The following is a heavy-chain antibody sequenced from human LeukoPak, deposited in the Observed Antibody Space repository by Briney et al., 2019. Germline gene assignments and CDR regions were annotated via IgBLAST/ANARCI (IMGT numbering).Heavy chain of an antibody. V-gene: IGHV3-23*01. J-gene: IGHJ4*02. D-gene: IGHD3-22*01. CDR3: AKEGRLTVAAVVVENYFDY. Sequence: SGGSLRLSCAGSGFTFNRAAMSWVRQAPGKGLERVSGISGSGGDTYYSDSVKGRFTISRDNAKTTVYLQMNSLRTEDTAEYYCAKEGRLTVAAVVVENYFDYWGQGTPVTVSA. CDR1: GFTFNRAA. CDR2: ISGSGGDT.